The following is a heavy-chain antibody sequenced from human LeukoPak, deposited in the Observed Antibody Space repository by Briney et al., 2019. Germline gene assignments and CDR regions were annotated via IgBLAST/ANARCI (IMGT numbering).Heavy chain of an antibody. CDR2: IKSDGSRT. J-gene: IGHJ4*02. CDR3: ARVVAGYSSSSFDY. CDR1: GFTFSNYW. D-gene: IGHD6-6*01. Sequence: GGSLRLSCAASGFTFSNYWMHWVRQAPGKGLVWVSRIKSDGSRTDYADSVKGRFTISRDNAKNSLYLQMNSLRAEDTAVYYCARVVAGYSSSSFDYWGQGTLVTVSS. V-gene: IGHV3-74*01.